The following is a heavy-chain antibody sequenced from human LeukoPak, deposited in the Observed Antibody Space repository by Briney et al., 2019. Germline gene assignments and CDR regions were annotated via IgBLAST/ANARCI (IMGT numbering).Heavy chain of an antibody. D-gene: IGHD6-6*01. V-gene: IGHV3-74*01. J-gene: IGHJ3*02. CDR2: VNRDGSST. CDR3: ARDKWGSSTDAFDI. Sequence: PGGSLRLSCAASGFTLSSYWMHWVRQAPGKGLVWVSRVNRDGSSTVYADSVKGRFTISRDNAKNSLYLQMNSLRAEDTAVYYCARDKWGSSTDAFDIWGQGTMVTVSS. CDR1: GFTLSSYW.